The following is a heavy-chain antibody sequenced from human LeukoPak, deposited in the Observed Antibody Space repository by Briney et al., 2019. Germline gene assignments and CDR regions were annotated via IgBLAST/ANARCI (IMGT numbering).Heavy chain of an antibody. CDR3: ARHLGISVAGSLGH. J-gene: IGHJ4*02. V-gene: IGHV3-66*04. CDR1: GFTFSGYS. D-gene: IGHD6-19*01. CDR2: IYSDDST. Sequence: GGSLRLSCAASGFTFSGYSIHWVRQAPGKGLEWVSVIYSDDSTYYADTVKGRFTISRDNPKNTLYLQMNSLRAEDTAVYYCARHLGISVAGSLGHWGQGTLVTVSS.